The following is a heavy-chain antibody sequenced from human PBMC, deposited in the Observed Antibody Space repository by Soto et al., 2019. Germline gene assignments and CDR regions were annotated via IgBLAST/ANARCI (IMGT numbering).Heavy chain of an antibody. CDR1: GGSISSYY. CDR3: ARRYCTNGVCYFDY. V-gene: IGHV4-59*01. CDR2: IYYSGST. Sequence: QVQLQESGPGLVKPSETLSLTCTVSGGSISSYYWSWIRQPPGKGLEWIGYIYYSGSTNYNPSLNSRVTISVDTSKSQFSLQLSSVTAADTDVYYCARRYCTNGVCYFDYWGQGTLVTVSS. D-gene: IGHD2-8*01. J-gene: IGHJ4*02.